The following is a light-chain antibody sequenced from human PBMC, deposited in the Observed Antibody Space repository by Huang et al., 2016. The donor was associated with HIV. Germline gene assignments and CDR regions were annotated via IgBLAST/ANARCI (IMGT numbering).Light chain of an antibody. CDR3: HQYNNWLLS. CDR1: RSVSTN. V-gene: IGKV3-15*01. CDR2: GSS. Sequence: EIVMTQSPATLSVSPGQRVTLSCRANRSVSTNLACYQQRHGQAPRLLIYGSSTRAPGIPARFSGSGSGPDFSLTISSLQSEDFALYYCHQYNNWLLSFGGGTRV. J-gene: IGKJ4*01.